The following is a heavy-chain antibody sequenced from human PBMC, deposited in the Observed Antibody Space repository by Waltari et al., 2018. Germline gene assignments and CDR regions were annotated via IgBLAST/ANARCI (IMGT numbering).Heavy chain of an antibody. D-gene: IGHD2-15*01. CDR2: IYYSGST. Sequence: QVQLQESGPGLVKPSETLSLTCTVPGGSISSHYWSWIRQPPGKGLEWIGYIYYSGSTNYNPSLKSRVTISVDTSKNQFSLKLSSVTAADTAVYYCARDSVGGPFDYWGQGTLVTVSS. V-gene: IGHV4-59*11. CDR3: ARDSVGGPFDY. CDR1: GGSISSHY. J-gene: IGHJ4*02.